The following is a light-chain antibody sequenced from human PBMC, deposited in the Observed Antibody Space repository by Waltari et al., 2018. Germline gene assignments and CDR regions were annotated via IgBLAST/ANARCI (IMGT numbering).Light chain of an antibody. CDR2: DVT. CDR3: SSYTSSRTLI. J-gene: IGLJ2*01. Sequence: QSALTQPASVSGSPGQSIAISCTGTTLDIGYIKFLSWYQQHPGQAPNLIIYDVTGRPSGVSDRFSGSKSGNTASLTISGLQAEDEADYYCSSYTSSRTLIFGGGTKVTV. CDR1: TLDIGYIKF. V-gene: IGLV2-14*01.